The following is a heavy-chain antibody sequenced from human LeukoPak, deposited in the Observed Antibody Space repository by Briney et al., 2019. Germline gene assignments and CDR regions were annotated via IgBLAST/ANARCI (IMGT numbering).Heavy chain of an antibody. CDR2: ITSGGGST. D-gene: IGHD3-10*01. V-gene: IGHV3-23*01. CDR3: AKSYFGSGTYYPYDY. J-gene: IGHJ4*02. Sequence: GGSLRLSCAASGFTFSSYAMSWVRQAPGKGLEWVSGITSGGGSTYLADSVKGRFTISRDNSKNTLYLQMNSLRPEDTAVYYCAKSYFGSGTYYPYDYWGQGTLVTVSS. CDR1: GFTFSSYA.